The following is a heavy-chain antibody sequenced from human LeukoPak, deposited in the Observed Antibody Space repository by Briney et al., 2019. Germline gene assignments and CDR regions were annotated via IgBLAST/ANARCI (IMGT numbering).Heavy chain of an antibody. CDR3: ARYGGGGPDY. J-gene: IGHJ4*02. CDR2: ISDNGGST. D-gene: IGHD3-16*01. Sequence: GGSLRLSCAASRFTFSSYAMHWVRQAPGKGLEYVSAISDNGGSTFYANSVKGRFTISRDNSKNTLYLQMGSLSAEDMAVYYCARYGGGGPDYWGQGTLVTVSS. CDR1: RFTFSSYA. V-gene: IGHV3-64*01.